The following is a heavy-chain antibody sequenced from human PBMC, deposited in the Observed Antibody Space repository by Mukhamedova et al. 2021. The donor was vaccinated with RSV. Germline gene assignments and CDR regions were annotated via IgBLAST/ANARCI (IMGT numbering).Heavy chain of an antibody. D-gene: IGHD2-15*01. J-gene: IGHJ5*02. V-gene: IGHV1-2*06. CDR2: INPNSGGT. CDR3: ARVGYCSGGSCYSAVNWFDP. Sequence: GRINPNSGGTNYAQKFQGRVTMIRDTSISTAYMELSRLRSDDTAVYYCARVGYCSGGSCYSAVNWFDPWGQGTLVTVSS.